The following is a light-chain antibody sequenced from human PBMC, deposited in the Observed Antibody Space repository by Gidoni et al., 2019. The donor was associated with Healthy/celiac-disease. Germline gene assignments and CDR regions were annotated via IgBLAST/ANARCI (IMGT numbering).Light chain of an antibody. Sequence: QAVVTQEPSLTVSPGGTVTLTCGSSTGAVTSVHYPYWFQQKPGQAPRTLIYDTSNKQTKVFGFRGEYGCKAALTLSGAQPEDEAEYYCLLSYSGAPWVFGGGTKLTVL. CDR2: DTS. J-gene: IGLJ3*02. V-gene: IGLV7-46*01. CDR1: TGAVTSVHY. CDR3: LLSYSGAPWV.